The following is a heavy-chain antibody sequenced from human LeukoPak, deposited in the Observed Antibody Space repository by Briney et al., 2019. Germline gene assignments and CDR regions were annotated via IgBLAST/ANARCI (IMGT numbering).Heavy chain of an antibody. CDR2: IRYDGSNK. CDR1: GFTFSSYG. J-gene: IGHJ4*02. V-gene: IGHV3-30*02. CDR3: AKDPGPYYGSYFDY. Sequence: QPGRSLRLSCAASGFTFSSYGMHWVRQAPGKGLEWVAFIRYDGSNKYYADSVKGRFTISRDNSKNTLYLQMNSLRAEDTAVYYCAKDPGPYYGSYFDYWGQGTLVTVSS. D-gene: IGHD3-10*01.